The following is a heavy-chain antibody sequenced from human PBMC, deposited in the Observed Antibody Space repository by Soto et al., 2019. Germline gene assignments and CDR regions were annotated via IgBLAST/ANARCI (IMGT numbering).Heavy chain of an antibody. CDR1: GYTFTGYY. D-gene: IGHD3-10*01. V-gene: IGHV1-2*02. Sequence: ASVKVSCKASGYTFTGYYMHWARQAPGQGLEWMGWINPNSGGTNYAQKFQGRVTMTRDTSISTAYMELSRLRSDDTAVYYCASAVWFGELGDAFDIWGQGTMVTVSS. CDR3: ASAVWFGELGDAFDI. CDR2: INPNSGGT. J-gene: IGHJ3*02.